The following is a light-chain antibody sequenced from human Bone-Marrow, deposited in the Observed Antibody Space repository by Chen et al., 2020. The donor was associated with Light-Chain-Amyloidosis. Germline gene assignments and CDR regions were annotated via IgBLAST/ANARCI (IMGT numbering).Light chain of an antibody. V-gene: IGLV3-25*03. CDR3: QSADSSGTYEVR. CDR2: RDT. J-gene: IGLJ2*01. CDR1: DLPTKY. Sequence: SYELTQPPSVSVSPGQTARITCSGDDLPTKYSYWYQQKPGQAPVLVIHRDTERPSGISERFSGSSSGTTATXTISGVXAEDEADYHCQSADSSGTYEVRFGGGTKLTVL.